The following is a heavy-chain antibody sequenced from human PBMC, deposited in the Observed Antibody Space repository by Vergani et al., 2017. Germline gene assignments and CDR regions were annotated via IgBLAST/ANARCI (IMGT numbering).Heavy chain of an antibody. CDR1: GYTFTSYA. D-gene: IGHD3-22*01. CDR2: INTNTGNP. CDR3: ARSLSRGNYYDSSGYYYGWDY. Sequence: QVQLVQSGAEVKKPGSSVKVSCKASGYTFTSYAMNWVRQAPGQGLEWMGWINTNTGNPTYAQGFTGRFVFSLDTSVSTAYLQISSLKAEDTAVYYCARSLSRGNYYDSSGYYYGWDYWGQGTLVTVSS. J-gene: IGHJ4*02. V-gene: IGHV7-4-1*02.